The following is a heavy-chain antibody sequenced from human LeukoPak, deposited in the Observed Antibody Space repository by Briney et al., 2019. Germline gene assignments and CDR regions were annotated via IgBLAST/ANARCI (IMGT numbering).Heavy chain of an antibody. CDR2: INPNSGGT. CDR1: GYTFTSYG. J-gene: IGHJ5*02. CDR3: ARVRATVATIFWFDP. Sequence: ASVKVSCKASGYTFTSYGISWVRQAPGQGLEWMGWINPNSGGTNYAQKFQGRVTMTRDTSISTAYMELSRLRSDDTAVYYCARVRATVATIFWFDPWGQGTLVTVSS. D-gene: IGHD5-12*01. V-gene: IGHV1-2*02.